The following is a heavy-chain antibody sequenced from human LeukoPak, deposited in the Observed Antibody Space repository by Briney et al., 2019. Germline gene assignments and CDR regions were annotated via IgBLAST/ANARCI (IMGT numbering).Heavy chain of an antibody. CDR1: GFDFSTQW. CDR2: IRFDGSNT. D-gene: IGHD2-21*02. V-gene: IGHV3-30*02. J-gene: IGHJ4*02. CDR3: AKVKTDILIPDS. Sequence: PGGSLRLSCAASGFDFSTQWMSWVRQAPGKGLEWVSFIRFDGSNTYHADSVKGRFTISRDNSKNTLYLQMNSLTSADTAVYYCAKVKTDILIPDSWGQGTLVTVSS.